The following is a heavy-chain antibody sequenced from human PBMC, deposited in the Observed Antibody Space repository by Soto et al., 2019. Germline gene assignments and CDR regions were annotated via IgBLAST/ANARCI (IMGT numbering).Heavy chain of an antibody. V-gene: IGHV1-2*02. D-gene: IGHD6-19*01. CDR1: GYTFSGFY. Sequence: ASVKVSCKASGYTFSGFYMHWVRQAPGQGLEWMGWINPNSGGTKSAEKFQGRVTMTRDTSISTAYMELSRLTSHDTAVYYCASAAVTGTAGLDFWGQGALVTVSS. CDR2: INPNSGGT. CDR3: ASAAVTGTAGLDF. J-gene: IGHJ4*02.